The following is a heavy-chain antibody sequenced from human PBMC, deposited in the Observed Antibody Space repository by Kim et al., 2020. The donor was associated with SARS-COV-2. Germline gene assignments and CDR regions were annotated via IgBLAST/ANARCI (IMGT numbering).Heavy chain of an antibody. CDR3: ATGFGEFPPLYYYYGMDV. CDR2: INHSGST. J-gene: IGHJ6*02. V-gene: IGHV4-34*01. D-gene: IGHD3-10*01. Sequence: SETLSLTCAVYGGSFSGYYWSWIRQPPGKGLEWIGEINHSGSTNYNPSLKSRVTISVDTSKNQFSLKLSSVTAADTAVYYCATGFGEFPPLYYYYGMDVWGQGTTVTVSS. CDR1: GGSFSGYY.